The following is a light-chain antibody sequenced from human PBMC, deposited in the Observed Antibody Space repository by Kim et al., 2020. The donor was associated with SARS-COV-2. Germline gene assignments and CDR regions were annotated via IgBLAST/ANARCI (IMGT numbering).Light chain of an antibody. CDR1: SSNIGNNY. Sequence: GRKVTISCSGSSSNIGNNYVYWYQQLPGTAPKLLIYDNNKRPSGIPDRFSGSKSGTSATLGITGLQTGDEADYYCGTWDSSLSAYVFGTGTKVTVL. CDR3: GTWDSSLSAYV. J-gene: IGLJ1*01. CDR2: DNN. V-gene: IGLV1-51*01.